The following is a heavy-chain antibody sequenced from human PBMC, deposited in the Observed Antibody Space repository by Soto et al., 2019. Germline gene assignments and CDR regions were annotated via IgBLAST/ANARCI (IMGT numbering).Heavy chain of an antibody. CDR2: FDPEDGET. CDR1: GYTLTELS. J-gene: IGHJ4*02. D-gene: IGHD1-1*01. V-gene: IGHV1-24*01. CDR3: ATPRILERRSTLFNFDY. Sequence: ASVKVSCKXSGYTLTELSMHWVRQAPGKGLEWMGGFDPEDGETIYAQKFQGRVTMTEDTSTDTAYMELSSLRSEDTAVYYCATPRILERRSTLFNFDYWGQGTLVTVSS.